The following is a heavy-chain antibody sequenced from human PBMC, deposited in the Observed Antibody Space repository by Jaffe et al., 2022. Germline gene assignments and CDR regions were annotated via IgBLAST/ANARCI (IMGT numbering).Heavy chain of an antibody. D-gene: IGHD2-2*01. Sequence: EVQLVESGGGLVKPGGSLRLSCAASGFTFSSYSMNWVRQAPGKGLEWVSSISSSSSYIYYADSVKGRFTISRDNAKNSLYLQMNSLRAEDTAVYYCARGGVGYCSSTSCYADFDYWGQGTLVTVSS. V-gene: IGHV3-21*01. CDR1: GFTFSSYS. CDR3: ARGGVGYCSSTSCYADFDY. CDR2: ISSSSSYI. J-gene: IGHJ4*02.